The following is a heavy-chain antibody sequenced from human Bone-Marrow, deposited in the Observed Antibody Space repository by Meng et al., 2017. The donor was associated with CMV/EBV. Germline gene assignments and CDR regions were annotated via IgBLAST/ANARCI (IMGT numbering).Heavy chain of an antibody. V-gene: IGHV3-23*01. D-gene: IGHD6-6*01. Sequence: GESLKISCAASGFTFSSYAMSWVRQAPGKGLEWVSAISGSGGSTNYADSVKGRFTISRDNSKNTLYLQMNSLRAEDTAVYYCASDSSSSNSDYWGQGTLVTVSS. CDR1: GFTFSSYA. CDR3: ASDSSSSNSDY. CDR2: ISGSGGST. J-gene: IGHJ4*02.